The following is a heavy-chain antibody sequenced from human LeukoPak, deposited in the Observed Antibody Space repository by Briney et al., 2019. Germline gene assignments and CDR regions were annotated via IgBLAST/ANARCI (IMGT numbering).Heavy chain of an antibody. D-gene: IGHD3-22*01. Sequence: SVKVSCKASGFTFTSSAVQWVRQARGQRLEWIGWIVVGSGNTNYAQKFQERVTITRDMSTSTAYMELSSLRSEDTAVYYCAATYYYDSSGHNWFDPWGQETLVTVSS. V-gene: IGHV1-58*01. J-gene: IGHJ5*02. CDR2: IVVGSGNT. CDR3: AATYYYDSSGHNWFDP. CDR1: GFTFTSSA.